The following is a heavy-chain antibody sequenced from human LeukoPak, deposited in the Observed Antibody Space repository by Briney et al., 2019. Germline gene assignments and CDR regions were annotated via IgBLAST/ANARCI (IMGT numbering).Heavy chain of an antibody. CDR3: ARSQQWLRNSAFDI. CDR1: GYSFTSYY. CDR2: INPSGSSA. V-gene: IGHV1-46*01. J-gene: IGHJ3*02. Sequence: GASVKVSCKASGYSFTSYYMHWVRQAPGQGLEWMGFINPSGSSAAYAQKFQGRLTMTRDMFTSTDYMELTSLTSDDTAVYYCARSQQWLRNSAFDIWGQGTMVTVSS. D-gene: IGHD6-19*01.